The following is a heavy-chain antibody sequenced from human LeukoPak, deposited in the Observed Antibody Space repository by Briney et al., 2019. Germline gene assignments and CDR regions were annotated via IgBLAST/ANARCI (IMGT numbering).Heavy chain of an antibody. V-gene: IGHV4-4*07. D-gene: IGHD5-12*01. Sequence: SETLSLTCSVSGDSISYFYWSWIRQAAGKGLEWIGRIYNSGSTDYNASPKSRVTMSVDTSKNQFSLKLSSVTAADTAVYYCARGAERGYSGYGGYYFDYWGQGTLVTVSS. CDR3: ARGAERGYSGYGGYYFDY. J-gene: IGHJ4*02. CDR2: IYNSGST. CDR1: GDSISYFY.